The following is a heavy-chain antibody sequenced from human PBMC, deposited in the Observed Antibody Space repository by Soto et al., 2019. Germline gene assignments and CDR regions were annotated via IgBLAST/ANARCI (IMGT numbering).Heavy chain of an antibody. CDR1: GFTFGDYS. Sequence: PGGSLRLSCAASGFTFGDYSMNWVRLAPGKGLEWISYIHQRPGDMYYADSVRGRFTISRDNGKNSLFLQMNSLRDEDTAVYYCVRDWAYAFDIWGPGTVVTVSS. CDR2: IHQRPGDM. D-gene: IGHD3-16*01. V-gene: IGHV3-48*02. J-gene: IGHJ3*02. CDR3: VRDWAYAFDI.